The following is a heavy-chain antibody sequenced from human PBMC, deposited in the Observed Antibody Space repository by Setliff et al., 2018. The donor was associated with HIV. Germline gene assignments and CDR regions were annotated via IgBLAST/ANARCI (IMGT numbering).Heavy chain of an antibody. V-gene: IGHV6-1*01. Sequence: SQTLSLTCAISGDSVLSSRAAWNWIRQSPSGGLEWLGRIYYRSKWYSEYAVSVKSRLTIKPDTLENRFSLQLSSVTPEDTAGYFCARDCDPSRYYYLSLFDFWGQGTPVTV. CDR2: IYYRSKWYS. J-gene: IGHJ4*02. D-gene: IGHD3-22*01. CDR3: ARDCDPSRYYYLSLFDF. CDR1: GDSVLSSRAA.